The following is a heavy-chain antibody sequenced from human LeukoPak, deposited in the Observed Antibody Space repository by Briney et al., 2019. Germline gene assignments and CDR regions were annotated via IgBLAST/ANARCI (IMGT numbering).Heavy chain of an antibody. J-gene: IGHJ2*01. V-gene: IGHV4-31*03. CDR2: IYYSGST. CDR1: GGSISSGGYY. D-gene: IGHD2-2*01. Sequence: SETLSLTCTVSGGSISSGGYYWSWIRQHPGKGLEWIGYIYYSGSTYYNPSLKSRVTISVDTSKNQFSLKLSSVTAADTAVYYCARNIVVVPAAKAPHWYFDLWGRGTLVTVSS. CDR3: ARNIVVVPAAKAPHWYFDL.